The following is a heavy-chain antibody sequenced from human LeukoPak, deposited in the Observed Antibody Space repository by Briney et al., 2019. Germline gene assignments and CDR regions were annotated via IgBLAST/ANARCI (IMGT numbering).Heavy chain of an antibody. D-gene: IGHD4-17*01. CDR2: INHSGST. V-gene: IGHV4-34*01. CDR1: GGSFSGYY. CDR3: ARAMTTVTTGDY. Sequence: SETLSLTCAVYGGSFSGYYWSWIRQPPGKGLEWIGEINHSGSTNYNPSLKSRATISVDTSKNQFSLKLSSVTAADTAVYYCARAMTTVTTGDYWGQGTLVTVSS. J-gene: IGHJ4*02.